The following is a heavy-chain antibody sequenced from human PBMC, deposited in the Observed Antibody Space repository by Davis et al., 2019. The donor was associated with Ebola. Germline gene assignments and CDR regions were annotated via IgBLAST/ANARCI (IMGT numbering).Heavy chain of an antibody. J-gene: IGHJ5*02. CDR2: IYPGDSDT. CDR1: GYTFSNFW. CDR3: ARHSVLGLYNWFDP. Sequence: GGSLRLSCKASGYTFSNFWIGWVRQMPGRGLELMGIIYPGDSDTRYSPSFQGQVTISADKSISTAYLQWSSLKASDTAMYYCARHSVLGLYNWFDPWGQGTLVTVSS. D-gene: IGHD5/OR15-5a*01. V-gene: IGHV5-51*01.